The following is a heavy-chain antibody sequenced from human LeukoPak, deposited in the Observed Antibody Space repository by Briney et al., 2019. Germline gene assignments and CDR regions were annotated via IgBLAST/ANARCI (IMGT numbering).Heavy chain of an antibody. D-gene: IGHD3-16*01. J-gene: IGHJ5*02. V-gene: IGHV3-30-3*01. Sequence: PGGSLRLSCAASGFTFSSYAMHWVRQAPGKGLEWVAVISYDGSNKYYADSVKGRFTISRDNSKNTLYLQMNSLRAEDTAVYYCARDGRPYVWGSFNWFDPWGQGTLVTVSS. CDR3: ARDGRPYVWGSFNWFDP. CDR2: ISYDGSNK. CDR1: GFTFSSYA.